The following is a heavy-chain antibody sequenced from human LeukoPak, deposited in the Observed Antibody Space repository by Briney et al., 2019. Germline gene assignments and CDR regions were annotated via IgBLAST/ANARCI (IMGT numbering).Heavy chain of an antibody. Sequence: PGRSLRLSCAASGFTFSSYAMHWVRQAPGKGLEWVAVISYDGSNKYYADSVKGRFTISRDNSKNTLYLQMNSLRAEDTAVYYCAKPIWSGYYYGPDYWGQGTLVTVSS. CDR2: ISYDGSNK. CDR1: GFTFSSYA. CDR3: AKPIWSGYYYGPDY. V-gene: IGHV3-30*18. J-gene: IGHJ4*02. D-gene: IGHD3-3*01.